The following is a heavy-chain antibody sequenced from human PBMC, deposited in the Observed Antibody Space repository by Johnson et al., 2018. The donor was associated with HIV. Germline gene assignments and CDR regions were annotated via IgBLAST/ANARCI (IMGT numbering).Heavy chain of an antibody. Sequence: VQLVESGGGVVRPGGSLRLSCGASGFSVSNTYMTWVRQAPGTGLEWVAVLYSGGSAYYAVSVGGRFPIPRDNSKNTLYLQMNSLRVDDTALYYCARDGESQQLPLGDAFDVWGRGTLVTVSP. CDR1: GFSVSNTY. V-gene: IGHV3-66*01. J-gene: IGHJ3*01. D-gene: IGHD6-13*01. CDR3: ARDGESQQLPLGDAFDV. CDR2: LYSGGSA.